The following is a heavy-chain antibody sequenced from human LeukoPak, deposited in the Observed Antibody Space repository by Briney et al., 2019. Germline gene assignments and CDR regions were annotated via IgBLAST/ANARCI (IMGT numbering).Heavy chain of an antibody. J-gene: IGHJ4*01. CDR1: GYRFTNYG. Sequence: ASVKVSCKSSGYRFTNYGINWVRQAPGQGLEWMGWVSGNDGNTKYARKLQGRVTMTTDTSTSTAFMELRSLTSDDTAIYYCARPGSDRTRGWGYFDYWGKGSLVS. V-gene: IGHV1-18*01. CDR3: ARPGSDRTRGWGYFDY. D-gene: IGHD3-10*01. CDR2: VSGNDGNT.